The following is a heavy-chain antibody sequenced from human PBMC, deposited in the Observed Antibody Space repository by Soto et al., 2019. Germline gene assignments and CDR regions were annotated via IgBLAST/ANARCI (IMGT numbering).Heavy chain of an antibody. CDR2: IYYSGST. CDR1: GGSISSSSYY. J-gene: IGHJ4*02. Sequence: SETLSLTCTVSGGSISSSSYYWGWIRQPPGKGLEWIGRIYYSGSTYYNPSLKTRVTISVDTSKNQFSLKLSSVTAADTAVYFCASTHYYDSSGYYLYFDYWGQGTLVTVSS. V-gene: IGHV4-39*01. CDR3: ASTHYYDSSGYYLYFDY. D-gene: IGHD3-22*01.